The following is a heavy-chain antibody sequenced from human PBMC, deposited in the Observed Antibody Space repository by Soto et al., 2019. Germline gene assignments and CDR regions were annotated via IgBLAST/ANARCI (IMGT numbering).Heavy chain of an antibody. CDR1: GGSISSSSYY. Sequence: QLQLQESGPGLVKPSETLSLTCTVSGGSISSSSYYWGWIRQPPGKGLEWIGSIDYSGSTYYNPTQERRVTIDVHTPKNHVSLKLSPVTAADTAVYYCARHPHGDLYDYWGQGTLVTVSS. CDR3: ARHPHGDLYDY. V-gene: IGHV4-39*01. CDR2: IDYSGST. D-gene: IGHD2-2*02. J-gene: IGHJ4*02.